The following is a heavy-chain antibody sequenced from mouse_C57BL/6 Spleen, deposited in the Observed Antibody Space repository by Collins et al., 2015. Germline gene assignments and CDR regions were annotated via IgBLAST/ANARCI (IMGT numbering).Heavy chain of an antibody. CDR2: IYPGDGDT. J-gene: IGHJ2*01. V-gene: IGHV1-80*01. D-gene: IGHD4-1*01. Sequence: QVQLQQSGAELVKPGASVKISCKASGYAFSSYWMNWVKQRPGKGLEWIGQIYPGDGDTNYNGKFKGKATLTADKSSSTAYMQLSSLTSEDSAVYFCARSSWDLRYFDYWGQGTTLTVSS. CDR3: ARSSWDLRYFDY. CDR1: GYAFSSYW.